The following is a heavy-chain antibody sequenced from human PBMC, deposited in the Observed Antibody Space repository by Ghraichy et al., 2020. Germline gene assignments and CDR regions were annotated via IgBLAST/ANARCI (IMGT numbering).Heavy chain of an antibody. J-gene: IGHJ5*02. D-gene: IGHD3-9*01. Sequence: GGSLRLSCAASGFTFRNYGMNWVRQAPGKGLEWFSSISGSGETTYHTDSVKGRFTISRDNSKNTLYLQMNSLRVEDTAVYYCAKFGAELRHYYWIRNWFDPWGQGTLVTVSS. CDR3: AKFGAELRHYYWIRNWFDP. CDR2: ISGSGETT. V-gene: IGHV3-23*01. CDR1: GFTFRNYG.